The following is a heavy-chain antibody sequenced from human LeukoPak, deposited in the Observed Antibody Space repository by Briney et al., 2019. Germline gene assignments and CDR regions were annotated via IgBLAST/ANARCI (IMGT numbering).Heavy chain of an antibody. V-gene: IGHV3-64*01. D-gene: IGHD2-8*01. CDR2: ISGNGGST. CDR1: GFTFSSYA. J-gene: IGHJ4*02. Sequence: GGSLRLSCAASGFTFSSYAMHWVRQAPGRGLEYVSAISGNGGSTNYANSVKGRFTISRDNSKNTLYLQMNSLRAEDTAVYYCAKDFGDCSNGVCYGKPFDYWGQGTLVTVSS. CDR3: AKDFGDCSNGVCYGKPFDY.